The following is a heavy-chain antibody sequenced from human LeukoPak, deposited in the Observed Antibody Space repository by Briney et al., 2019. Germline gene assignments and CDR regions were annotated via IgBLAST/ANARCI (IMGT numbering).Heavy chain of an antibody. J-gene: IGHJ4*02. V-gene: IGHV3-21*01. CDR3: ARAEYYDSSGPDY. CDR1: GFTFSSYS. CDR2: ISSSSSYI. Sequence: GGSLRLSCAASGFTFSSYSMNWVRQAPGKGLGWVSSISSSSSYIYYADSVKGRFTISRDNAKNSLYLQMNSLRAEDTAVYYCARAEYYDSSGPDYWGQGTLVTVSS. D-gene: IGHD3-22*01.